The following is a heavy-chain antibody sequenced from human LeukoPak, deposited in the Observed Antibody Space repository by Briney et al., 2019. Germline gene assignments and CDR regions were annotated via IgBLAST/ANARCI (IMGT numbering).Heavy chain of an antibody. CDR1: GFIFSNYG. V-gene: IGHV3-30*02. CDR2: IRYDGSHK. J-gene: IGHJ4*02. CDR3: ARDPGYSYGYVGFDY. Sequence: GGSLRLSCAASGFIFSNYGMHWVRQAPGKGLEWVSFIRYDGSHKHYADSVKGRFTISRDNAKNSLYLQMNSLRAEDTAVYYCARDPGYSYGYVGFDYWGQGTLVTVSS. D-gene: IGHD5-18*01.